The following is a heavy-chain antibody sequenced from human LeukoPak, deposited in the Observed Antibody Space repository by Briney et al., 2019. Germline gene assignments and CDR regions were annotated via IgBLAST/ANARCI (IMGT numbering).Heavy chain of an antibody. J-gene: IGHJ4*02. Sequence: PGGSLRLSCEASGFTFSSFHMSWVRQAPGKGLEWVSAISGSGETTYYADSVKGRFTISRDNSKNTLYLQMSSLRAEDTATYYCAKDMNTYHYDSSGYYDDYWGQGTLVTVSS. CDR2: ISGSGETT. D-gene: IGHD3-22*01. CDR1: GFTFSSFH. V-gene: IGHV3-23*01. CDR3: AKDMNTYHYDSSGYYDDY.